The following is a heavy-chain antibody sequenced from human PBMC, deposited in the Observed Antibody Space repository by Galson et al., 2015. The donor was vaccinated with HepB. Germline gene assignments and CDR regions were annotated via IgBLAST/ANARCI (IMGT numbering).Heavy chain of an antibody. Sequence: SVKVSCKASGGTFSGYAISWVRQAPGQGLEWMGGIIPIFGTANYAQKFQGRVTITADESTSTAYMELSSLRSEDTAVYYCARDRPGNMITFGGVTYGMDVWGQGTTVTVSS. J-gene: IGHJ6*02. V-gene: IGHV1-69*13. CDR3: ARDRPGNMITFGGVTYGMDV. CDR1: GGTFSGYA. D-gene: IGHD3-16*01. CDR2: IIPIFGTA.